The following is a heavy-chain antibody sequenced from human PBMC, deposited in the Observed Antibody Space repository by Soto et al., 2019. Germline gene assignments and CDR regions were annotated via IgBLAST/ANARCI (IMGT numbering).Heavy chain of an antibody. V-gene: IGHV4-30-2*01. CDR1: GGSISSGGYS. J-gene: IGHJ5*02. D-gene: IGHD6-6*01. CDR2: IYHSGST. Sequence: KPSETLSLTCAVSGGSISSGGYSWSWIRQPPGKGLEWIGYIYHSGSTYYNPSLKSRVTISVDRSKNQFSLKLSSVTAADTAVYYCAREVYSSSSSWFDPWGQGTLVTVSS. CDR3: AREVYSSSSSWFDP.